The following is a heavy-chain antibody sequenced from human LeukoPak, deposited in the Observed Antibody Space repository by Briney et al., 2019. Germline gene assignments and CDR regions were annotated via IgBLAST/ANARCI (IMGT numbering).Heavy chain of an antibody. D-gene: IGHD1-1*01. CDR2: INPDSGGT. CDR1: GYTFISYY. Sequence: ASVKVSCKASGYTFISYYIHWVRQAPGQGLEWMGQINPDSGGTKYAQKFQGRVTLTRDTSISTAYVELSRLTSDDTAVYYCTRPRLERLDYYYYGMDVWGQGTTVTVS. CDR3: TRPRLERLDYYYYGMDV. V-gene: IGHV1-2*06. J-gene: IGHJ6*02.